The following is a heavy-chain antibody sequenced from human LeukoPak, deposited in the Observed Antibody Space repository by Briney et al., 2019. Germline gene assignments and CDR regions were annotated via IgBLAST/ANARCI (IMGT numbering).Heavy chain of an antibody. CDR2: ISWNSGSI. CDR3: AKARDDFWSGFDY. J-gene: IGHJ4*02. Sequence: PGGSLRLSCAASGFTFDDYAMHWVRQAPGKGLEWVSGISWNSGSIGYADSVKGRFTISRDNAKNSLYLQMNSLRAEDMALYYFAKARDDFWSGFDYWGQGTLVTVSS. V-gene: IGHV3-9*03. CDR1: GFTFDDYA. D-gene: IGHD3-3*01.